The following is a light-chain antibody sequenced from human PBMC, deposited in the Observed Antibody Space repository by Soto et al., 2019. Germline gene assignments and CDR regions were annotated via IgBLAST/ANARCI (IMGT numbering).Light chain of an antibody. CDR3: QQRSNWPFT. J-gene: IGKJ4*01. Sequence: ETVLTQSPATLSLSPGERATLSCRASQSVRSFLGWYQQKPGQAPRLLIYDASNRATGIPARFSGSGSGTDFTLTISSLEPEDFAVYFCQQRSNWPFTFGGGTKVEIK. CDR2: DAS. CDR1: QSVRSF. V-gene: IGKV3-11*01.